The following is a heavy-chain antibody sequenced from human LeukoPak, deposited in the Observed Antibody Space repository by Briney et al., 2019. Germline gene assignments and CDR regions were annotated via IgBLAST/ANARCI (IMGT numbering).Heavy chain of an antibody. Sequence: SGPTLVNPTQTPTLTCTFSGFSLSTSGMRVSWIRQPPGKALEWLARIDWDDDKVYITSLKTRLTISKDTSKNQVVLTMTNMDPVDTATYHCARMGVGATYTFDYWGQGTLVTVSS. CDR2: IDWDDDK. CDR1: GFSLSTSGMR. V-gene: IGHV2-70*04. D-gene: IGHD1-26*01. CDR3: ARMGVGATYTFDY. J-gene: IGHJ4*02.